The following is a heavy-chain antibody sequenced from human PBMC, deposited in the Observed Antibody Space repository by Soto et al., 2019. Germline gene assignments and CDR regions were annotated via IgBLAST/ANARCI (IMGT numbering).Heavy chain of an antibody. CDR1: GGSISSGDYY. J-gene: IGHJ6*02. CDR2: IYYTGST. D-gene: IGHD5-18*01. Sequence: SETLSLTCNVCGGSISSGDYYWTWIRQSPGKGLEWIGYIYYTGSTFYSPSLKSRVTISLDTSENHFSLDMNSVTAADTAVYFCARVSGHNTGYYSVYFMDVWGQGTRVTVSS. CDR3: ARVSGHNTGYYSVYFMDV. V-gene: IGHV4-30-4*01.